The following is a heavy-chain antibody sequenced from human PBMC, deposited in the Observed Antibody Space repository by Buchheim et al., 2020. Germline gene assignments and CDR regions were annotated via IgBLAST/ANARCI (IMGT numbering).Heavy chain of an antibody. Sequence: EMQLVESGGGLVQPGGSLRLSCAASGFTFSRYWMRWVRQAPGKGLEWVATIKQDGSEKYYVDSVKGRFTISRDNAKNSLYLQMNSLRAEDTSVYYCARDDKLLYFDWLRREDYYGMDVWGQGTT. CDR2: IKQDGSEK. D-gene: IGHD3-9*01. J-gene: IGHJ6*02. CDR3: ARDDKLLYFDWLRREDYYGMDV. V-gene: IGHV3-7*03. CDR1: GFTFSRYW.